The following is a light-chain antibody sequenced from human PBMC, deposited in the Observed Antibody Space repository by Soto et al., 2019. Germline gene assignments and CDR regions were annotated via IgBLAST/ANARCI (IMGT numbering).Light chain of an antibody. Sequence: VVMTQSPLSLHVTLGKQACISCSSNQSLVHSDGIAYFSWFQQRPGRYKRRLIYKVYNRDSGVTDRFSGSGSGTDFALKISRVEAEDVGVYYCMPGTHWQITFGNGQRLEIK. V-gene: IGKV2-30*02. J-gene: IGKJ5*01. CDR1: QSLVHSDGIAY. CDR3: MPGTHWQIT. CDR2: KVY.